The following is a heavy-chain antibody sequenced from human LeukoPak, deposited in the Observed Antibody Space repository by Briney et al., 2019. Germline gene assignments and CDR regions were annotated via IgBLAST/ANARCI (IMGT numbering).Heavy chain of an antibody. CDR1: LGSTSSYY. CDR3: AGRESGYYFY. CDR2: IYYSGSS. Sequence: PSETLSLTSTVSLGSTSSYYWSSLRPPPGRGVWLIGHIYYSGSSHYNPSLKSRVTISVATSKYQFSLKLSSVTAADTAVYYCAGRESGYYFYWGQGTLVTVSS. D-gene: IGHD3-22*01. V-gene: IGHV4-59*08. J-gene: IGHJ4*02.